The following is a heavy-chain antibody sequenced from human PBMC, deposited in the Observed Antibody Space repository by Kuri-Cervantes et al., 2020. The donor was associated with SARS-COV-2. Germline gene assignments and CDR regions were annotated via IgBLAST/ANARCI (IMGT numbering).Heavy chain of an antibody. V-gene: IGHV3-30-3*01. D-gene: IGHD3-3*01. J-gene: IGHJ2*01. CDR1: RFTFSSYA. Sequence: GECLKSSCAASRFTFSSYAMHGVRQAPGKGLEWVAVISYDGSNKYYADSVKGRFTISRDNSKNTLYLQMNSLRAEDTAAYYCARGNDFCSGRDWYFDLWGRGTLVTVSS. CDR3: ARGNDFCSGRDWYFDL. CDR2: ISYDGSNK.